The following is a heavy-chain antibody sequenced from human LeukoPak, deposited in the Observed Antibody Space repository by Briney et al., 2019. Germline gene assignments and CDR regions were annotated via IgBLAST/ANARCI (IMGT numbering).Heavy chain of an antibody. D-gene: IGHD2-2*01. V-gene: IGHV3-20*04. Sequence: GGSLRLSCAASGFTFDDYGMTWVRQAPGKGLEWVSGINWNGGSTGYADSVKGRFIISRDNAKNSLYLQMNSLTVEDTALYYCATDSEIGAAADWGQGTLVTVSS. CDR1: GFTFDDYG. J-gene: IGHJ4*02. CDR3: ATDSEIGAAAD. CDR2: INWNGGST.